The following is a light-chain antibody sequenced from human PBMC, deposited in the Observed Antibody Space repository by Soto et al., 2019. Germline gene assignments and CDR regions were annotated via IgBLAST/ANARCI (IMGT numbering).Light chain of an antibody. CDR2: GAS. CDR3: QQYGSSPRT. CDR1: QSVSSSY. V-gene: IGKV3-20*01. Sequence: EIVLTLSPGTLSLSPGERATLSCRASQSVSSSYLAWYQQKPGQAPRLLIYGASSRATGIPDRFSGGGSGTDFTLTISRLEPEDFAVYYCQQYGSSPRTFGQGTKVDIK. J-gene: IGKJ1*01.